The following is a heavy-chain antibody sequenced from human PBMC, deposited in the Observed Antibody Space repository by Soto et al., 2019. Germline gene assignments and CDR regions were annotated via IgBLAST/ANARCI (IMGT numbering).Heavy chain of an antibody. V-gene: IGHV4-61*01. CDR2: IYYSGST. CDR3: ARVPDR. Sequence: SETLSLTCTVSGGSVSSGSYYWNWIRQPPGKGLEWIGYIYYSGSTNYNPSLKSRVTISVDTSKNQFSLKLSSVTAADTAVYYCARVPDRWGQGTLVTVSS. D-gene: IGHD2-2*01. J-gene: IGHJ5*02. CDR1: GGSVSSGSYY.